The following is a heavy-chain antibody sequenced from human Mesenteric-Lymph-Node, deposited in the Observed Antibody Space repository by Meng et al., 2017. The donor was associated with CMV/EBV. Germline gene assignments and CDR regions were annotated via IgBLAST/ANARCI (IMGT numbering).Heavy chain of an antibody. V-gene: IGHV3-23*01. CDR3: AKEGSYAYFTPDY. J-gene: IGHJ4*02. Sequence: GGSLRLSCAASGFTFSNYAMSGVRQAPGKGLEWVAAVIYSGDTTYYADSVKGRFTISRDNSENTMSLQMNSLKAEDTATYYCAKEGSYAYFTPDYWGQGTLVTVSS. CDR1: GFTFSNYA. D-gene: IGHD3-16*01. CDR2: VIYSGDTT.